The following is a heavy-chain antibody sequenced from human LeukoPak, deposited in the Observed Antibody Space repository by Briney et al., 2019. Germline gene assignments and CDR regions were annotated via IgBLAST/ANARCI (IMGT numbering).Heavy chain of an antibody. Sequence: GGSLRLSCAASGFTFSSYAMTWVRQAPGKGLEWVSSISSSSSYIYYADSVKGRFTISRDNAKNSLYLQMNSLRAEDTAVYYCAREASGEKKVGAFDIWGQGTMVTVSS. D-gene: IGHD2-15*01. V-gene: IGHV3-21*01. CDR2: ISSSSSYI. CDR1: GFTFSSYA. CDR3: AREASGEKKVGAFDI. J-gene: IGHJ3*02.